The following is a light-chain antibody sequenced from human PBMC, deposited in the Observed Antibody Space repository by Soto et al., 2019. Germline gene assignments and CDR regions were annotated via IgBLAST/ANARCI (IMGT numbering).Light chain of an antibody. Sequence: EIVLTQSPATLSLSPGERATLSCRASQSVSNYLAWYQQKPGQTPRLLVYDASHRAAGIPARFSGSGSGTDFTLTISSPEPEDFAIYYCHQRSDWPPLTFGGGTKVEI. CDR1: QSVSNY. J-gene: IGKJ4*01. CDR2: DAS. V-gene: IGKV3-11*01. CDR3: HQRSDWPPLT.